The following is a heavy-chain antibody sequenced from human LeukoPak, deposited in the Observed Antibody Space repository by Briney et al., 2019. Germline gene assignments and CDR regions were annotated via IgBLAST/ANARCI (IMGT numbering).Heavy chain of an antibody. CDR3: ARGGRGSAAVVAPRSFDI. J-gene: IGHJ3*02. V-gene: IGHV3-7*01. CDR1: GFTFSNYW. D-gene: IGHD3-22*01. CDR2: INLDGSQK. Sequence: PGGSLRLSCAASGFTFSNYWMAWVRQAPGKGPEWVANINLDGSQKYYVDSVKGRFTISRDNAENSLYLQMNSLRAEDTALYYCARGGRGSAAVVAPRSFDIWGQGTMVTVSS.